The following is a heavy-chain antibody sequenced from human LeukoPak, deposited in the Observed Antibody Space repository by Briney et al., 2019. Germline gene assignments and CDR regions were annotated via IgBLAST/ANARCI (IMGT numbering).Heavy chain of an antibody. CDR2: FDPEDGET. J-gene: IGHJ4*02. Sequence: GASVKVSCKVSGYTLTELSMHWVRQAPGKGLEWMGGFDPEDGETIYAQKFQGRVTMTEDTSTDTAYMELSSLRSEDTAVYYCATVFFAQWPQPPYFDYWGQGTLVTVSS. CDR1: GYTLTELS. V-gene: IGHV1-24*01. CDR3: ATVFFAQWPQPPYFDY. D-gene: IGHD6-19*01.